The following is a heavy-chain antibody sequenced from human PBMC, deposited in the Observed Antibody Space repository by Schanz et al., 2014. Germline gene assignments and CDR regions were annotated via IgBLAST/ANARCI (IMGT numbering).Heavy chain of an antibody. V-gene: IGHV3-30*02. CDR3: AKGLGTRSNNFDY. CDR1: GFTFSSFG. CDR2: IQNVGSNY. D-gene: IGHD6-13*01. Sequence: QVQLVESGGGVVQPGGSLRLSCAASGFTFSSFGMHWVRQAPGKGLEWVAFIQNVGSNYYHADSVKGRFTISRDNSKNTLYLQINSLRTEDTAVFYCAKGLGTRSNNFDYWGQGTLVTVSS. J-gene: IGHJ4*02.